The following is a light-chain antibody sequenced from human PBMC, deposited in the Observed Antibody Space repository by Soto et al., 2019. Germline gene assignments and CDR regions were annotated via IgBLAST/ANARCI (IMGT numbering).Light chain of an antibody. CDR2: AAS. CDR1: QSISSY. CDR3: QQYNSYSLIT. J-gene: IGKJ5*01. V-gene: IGKV1-39*01. Sequence: DIQMTQSPSSLSASVGDRVTITWRASQSISSYLNWYQQKPGKAPKLLIYAASSLQSGVPSRFSGSGSGTDFTLTISSLQPEDFATYYCQQYNSYSLITFGQGTRLEI.